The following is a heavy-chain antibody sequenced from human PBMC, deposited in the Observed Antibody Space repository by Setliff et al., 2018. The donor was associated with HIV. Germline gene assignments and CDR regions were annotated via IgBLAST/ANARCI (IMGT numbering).Heavy chain of an antibody. CDR3: AKDQHYYASGSYDY. CDR1: GFTFSSYG. V-gene: IGHV3-30*02. J-gene: IGHJ4*02. D-gene: IGHD3-10*01. CDR2: IRYDGSNK. Sequence: LRLSCAASGFTFSSYGMHWVRQAPGKGLEWVAFIRYDGSNKYYADSVKGRFTISRDNSKNTLYLQMNSLRAEDTAVYYCAKDQHYYASGSYDYWGQGTLVTVSS.